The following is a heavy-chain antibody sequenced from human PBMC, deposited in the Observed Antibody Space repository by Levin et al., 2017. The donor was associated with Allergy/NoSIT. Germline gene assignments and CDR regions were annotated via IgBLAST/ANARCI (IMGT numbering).Heavy chain of an antibody. CDR2: INPNSGGT. D-gene: IGHD2-2*01. CDR1: GYTFTGYY. V-gene: IGHV1-2*02. J-gene: IGHJ4*02. Sequence: GGSLRLSCKASGYTFTGYYIHWVRQAPGQGLEWMGWINPNSGGTKYAQEFQGRVTMTRDTSISIVYMELSRLRSDDTAIYYCARDVPGVGYFDYWGQGTLLTVSS. CDR3: ARDVPGVGYFDY.